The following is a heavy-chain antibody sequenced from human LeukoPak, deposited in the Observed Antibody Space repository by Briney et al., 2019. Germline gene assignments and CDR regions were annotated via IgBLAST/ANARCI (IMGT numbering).Heavy chain of an antibody. D-gene: IGHD3-22*01. CDR2: ISFDGSNK. CDR1: GFTFSSYG. J-gene: IGHJ4*02. V-gene: IGHV3-30*18. Sequence: PGGSPRLSCAASGFTFSSYGMHWVRQAPGKGLEWVAVISFDGSNKYYADSVKGRFTISRDNSKNTLYLQMNSLRAEDTAVYYCAKGRYYYDSSGYFDYWGQGILVTVSS. CDR3: AKGRYYYDSSGYFDY.